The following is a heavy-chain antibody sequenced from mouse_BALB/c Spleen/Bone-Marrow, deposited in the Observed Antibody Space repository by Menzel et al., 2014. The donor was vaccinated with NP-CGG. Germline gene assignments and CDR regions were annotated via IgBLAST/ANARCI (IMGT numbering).Heavy chain of an antibody. V-gene: IGHV14-3*02. Sequence: AQLQQSGAELVKPGASVKLSCTASGFNIKDTYMHWVKQRPEQGLEWIGRIDPANGNTKYDPKFQGKATITADTSSNTAYLQLSSLTSEDTAVYYCANYYYGYYFDSWGHCTTLAVSS. D-gene: IGHD1-1*01. CDR2: IDPANGNT. CDR1: GFNIKDTY. J-gene: IGHJ2*01. CDR3: ANYYYGYYFDS.